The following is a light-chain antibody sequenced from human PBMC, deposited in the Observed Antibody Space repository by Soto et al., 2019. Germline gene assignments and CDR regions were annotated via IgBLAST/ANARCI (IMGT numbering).Light chain of an antibody. Sequence: DIQMTQSPSSLSASVGDRVTITCRASQSISTWLAWYQQEPGKAPKLLIHKASSLQSGVPSRFSGSGSGTDFTLTISRLEPEDFAVYYCQQYSSSRTFGQGTKVDIK. V-gene: IGKV1-5*03. J-gene: IGKJ1*01. CDR1: QSISTW. CDR3: QQYSSSRT. CDR2: KAS.